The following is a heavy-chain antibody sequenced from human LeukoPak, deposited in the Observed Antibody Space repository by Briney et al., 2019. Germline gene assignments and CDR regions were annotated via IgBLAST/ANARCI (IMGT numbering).Heavy chain of an antibody. J-gene: IGHJ4*02. D-gene: IGHD2-2*01. CDR1: GGSISSYY. V-gene: IGHV4-4*07. CDR3: ATLTSSWRFYFDD. Sequence: SETLSLTCTVSGGSISSYYWSWIRQPAGKGLEWIGRIYTSGSTNYNPSLKSRVTMSVDTSKNQFSLKLSFVTAADTAVYYCATLTSSWRFYFDDWGRGIPVTVSS. CDR2: IYTSGST.